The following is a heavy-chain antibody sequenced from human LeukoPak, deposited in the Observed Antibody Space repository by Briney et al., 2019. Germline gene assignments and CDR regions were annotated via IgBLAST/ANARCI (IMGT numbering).Heavy chain of an antibody. CDR3: TTASFAVLLWFGELLSPEFGDY. J-gene: IGHJ4*02. CDR2: IKSKTDGGTT. V-gene: IGHV3-15*01. Sequence: PGGSLRLSCSASGFTFTNAWMSWVRQAPGKGLEWVGRIKSKTDGGTTDYAAPVKGRFTISRDDSKNTLYLQMNSLKTEDTAVYYCTTASFAVLLWFGELLSPEFGDYWGQGTLVTVSS. CDR1: GFTFTNAW. D-gene: IGHD3-10*01.